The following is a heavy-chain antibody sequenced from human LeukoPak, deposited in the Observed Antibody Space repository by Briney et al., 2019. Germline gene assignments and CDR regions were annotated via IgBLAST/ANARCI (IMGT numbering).Heavy chain of an antibody. J-gene: IGHJ4*02. CDR3: ARDWTEYYDSSGALLGY. D-gene: IGHD3-22*01. Sequence: GASVKVSCKASGYTFTSYSMNWVRQAPGQGLEWVGWINTNTGNPTYAQGFTGRFVFSLDTSVSTAYLQISSLKAEDTAVYYCARDWTEYYDSSGALLGYWGQGTLVTVSS. V-gene: IGHV7-4-1*02. CDR2: INTNTGNP. CDR1: GYTFTSYS.